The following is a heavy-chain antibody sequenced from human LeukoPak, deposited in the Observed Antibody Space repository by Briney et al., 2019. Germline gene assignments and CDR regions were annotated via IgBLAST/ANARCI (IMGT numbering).Heavy chain of an antibody. D-gene: IGHD3-10*01. V-gene: IGHV3-48*03. J-gene: IGHJ4*02. Sequence: GGSLRLSCAASGFTFSNYEMNWVRQAPGKGLEWVSYISSSGSTIYYTDSVKGRFTISRDNAKNSLYLQMHSLRAEDTAVYYCARRKFSGSGTYYLCDFWGQGTLVTVPT. CDR2: ISSSGSTI. CDR3: ARRKFSGSGTYYLCDF. CDR1: GFTFSNYE.